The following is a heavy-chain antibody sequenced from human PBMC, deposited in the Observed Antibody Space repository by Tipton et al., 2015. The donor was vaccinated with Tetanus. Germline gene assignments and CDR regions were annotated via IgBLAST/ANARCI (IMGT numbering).Heavy chain of an antibody. D-gene: IGHD2-15*01. V-gene: IGHV3-33*01. CDR2: SWYDATDK. CDR3: AREADCSGGSGFAGGFDN. J-gene: IGHJ4*02. CDR1: GFIFSSYG. Sequence: SGFIFSSYGIHWVRQAPGTGLAWVAVSWYDATDKYYADAGKGRFTISSDNSKNTLYRQMNRLSAEATAVYYGAREADCSGGSGFAGGFDNWGQGTQVTGAS.